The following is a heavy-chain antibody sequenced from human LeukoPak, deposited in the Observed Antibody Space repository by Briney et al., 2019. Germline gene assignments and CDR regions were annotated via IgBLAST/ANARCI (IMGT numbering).Heavy chain of an antibody. CDR1: GGSLSTYY. D-gene: IGHD3-10*01. CDR3: ARHKSPLPLH. V-gene: IGHV4-39*01. CDR2: IYSPGAT. Sequence: NTSETLSLTCTVSGGSLSTYYWGWIRQPPGKGLEWIGSIYSPGATNYNPSLMSRVTMSVDTSKNQFSLKLSSVTAADTAVYYCARHKSPLPLHWGQGTLVTVSS. J-gene: IGHJ4*02.